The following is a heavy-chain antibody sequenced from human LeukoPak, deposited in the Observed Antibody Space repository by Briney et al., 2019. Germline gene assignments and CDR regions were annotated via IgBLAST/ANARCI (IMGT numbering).Heavy chain of an antibody. CDR2: IYPGDSDT. V-gene: IGHV5-51*01. J-gene: IGHJ4*02. CDR3: ARQVYGDYPPLSNFDY. Sequence: GESLKISCKGSGYSFTSYWIDWVRQMPGKGLEWMGIIYPGDSDTRYSPSFQGQVTISADKSISTAYLQWSSLKASDTAMYYCARQVYGDYPPLSNFDYWGQGTLVTVSS. D-gene: IGHD4-17*01. CDR1: GYSFTSYW.